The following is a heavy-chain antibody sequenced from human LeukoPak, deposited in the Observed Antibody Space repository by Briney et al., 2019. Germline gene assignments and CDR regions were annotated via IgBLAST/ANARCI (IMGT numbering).Heavy chain of an antibody. CDR2: IYYSGST. CDR3: AREVGYCSSTSCYGDAFDI. D-gene: IGHD2-2*01. J-gene: IGHJ3*02. Sequence: SQTLSLTCTVSGGSISSGDYYWGWMRQPPGMGLEWVGYIYYSGSTYYNPSLKSRVTISVDTSKNQFSLKLSSVTDADTAVYYCAREVGYCSSTSCYGDAFDIWGQGTMVTVSS. V-gene: IGHV4-30-4*01. CDR1: GGSISSGDYY.